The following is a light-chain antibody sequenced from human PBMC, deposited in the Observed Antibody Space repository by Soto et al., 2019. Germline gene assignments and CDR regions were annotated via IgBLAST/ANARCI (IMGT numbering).Light chain of an antibody. CDR2: GTS. CDR3: QQYGDWPLT. V-gene: IGKV3-15*01. Sequence: ELVLTQSPATLSVSPGERATLSCRASQSVGNNFAWYQQKPGQAPRLLIFGTSTRATGGPARFSGSGSVTGFTFTISSLLSEAFAVYYCQQYGDWPLTFGGGAKVEIE. J-gene: IGKJ4*01. CDR1: QSVGNN.